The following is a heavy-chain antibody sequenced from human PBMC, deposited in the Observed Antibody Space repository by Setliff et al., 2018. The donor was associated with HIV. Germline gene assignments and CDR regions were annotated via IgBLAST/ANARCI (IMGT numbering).Heavy chain of an antibody. CDR3: AKEGNSVDNWLDP. D-gene: IGHD1-26*01. Sequence: TSETLSLTCTVSGDSISGGGCFWSWIRQHPGGGLEWIGYIYHTGKTYYTPSLQSRIIMSLDMSQNQFSLKLSSVTAADTAVYYCAKEGNSVDNWLDPWGPGTLVTVSS. CDR2: IYHTGKT. V-gene: IGHV4-31*03. CDR1: GDSISGGGCF. J-gene: IGHJ5*02.